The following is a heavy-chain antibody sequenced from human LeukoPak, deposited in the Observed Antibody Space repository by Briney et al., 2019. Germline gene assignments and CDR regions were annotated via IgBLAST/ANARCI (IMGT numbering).Heavy chain of an antibody. D-gene: IGHD3-10*01. CDR3: ARNVSGPPRALSS. Sequence: GGSLILSCAASGFTLSDYYMTWIRQAPGKGLEWVSYITSSGSAIYYADSVKGRFTISRDNARNSLYLQMTSLRAEDTAVYYCARNVSGPPRALSSWGQGTLVTVSS. CDR2: ITSSGSAI. J-gene: IGHJ5*02. CDR1: GFTLSDYY. V-gene: IGHV3-11*01.